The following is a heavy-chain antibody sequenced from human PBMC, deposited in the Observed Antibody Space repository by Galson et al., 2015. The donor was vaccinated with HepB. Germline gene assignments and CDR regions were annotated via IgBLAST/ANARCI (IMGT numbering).Heavy chain of an antibody. D-gene: IGHD6-13*01. CDR2: INRDGTYI. V-gene: IGHV3-74*01. CDR3: ARTRGAAAGIFDY. Sequence: PLRLACAASGFTFSSHWMHWVPQAPGKGLVWVPRINRDGTYITYADSVKGRFTISGDNAKNTLYLQMNSPSAETTALYYCARTRGAAAGIFDYWGQGTLVTVSS. CDR1: GFTFSSHW. J-gene: IGHJ4*02.